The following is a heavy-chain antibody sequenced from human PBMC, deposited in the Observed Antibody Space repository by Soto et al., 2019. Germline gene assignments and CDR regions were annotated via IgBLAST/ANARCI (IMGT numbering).Heavy chain of an antibody. V-gene: IGHV3-30*18. CDR3: AKDMTDCSSTSCYDEAFDI. Sequence: GGSLRLSCAASGFTFSSYGMHWVRQAPGKGLEWVAVISYDGSNKYYADSVKGRFTISRDNSKNTLYLQMNSLRAEDTAVYYCAKDMTDCSSTSCYDEAFDIWGQGTMVTVSS. CDR1: GFTFSSYG. J-gene: IGHJ3*02. D-gene: IGHD2-2*01. CDR2: ISYDGSNK.